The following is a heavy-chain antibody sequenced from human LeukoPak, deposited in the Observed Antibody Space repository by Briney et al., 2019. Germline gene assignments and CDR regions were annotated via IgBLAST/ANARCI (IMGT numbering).Heavy chain of an antibody. V-gene: IGHV4-34*01. CDR1: GGSFSGYY. J-gene: IGHJ4*02. D-gene: IGHD5-18*01. Sequence: PSETLSLTCAVYGGSFSGYYWSWIRQPPGKGLEWIGEINHSGSTNYNPSLKSRVTISVDTSKNQFSLKLSSVTAADTAVYYCARKRGYSYGRTYYFVYWGQGTLVTVSS. CDR3: ARKRGYSYGRTYYFVY. CDR2: INHSGST.